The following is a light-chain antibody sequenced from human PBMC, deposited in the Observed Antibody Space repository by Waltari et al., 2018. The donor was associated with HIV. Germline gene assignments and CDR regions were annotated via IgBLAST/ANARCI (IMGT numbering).Light chain of an antibody. V-gene: IGLV4-69*01. CDR2: LNSDGSH. CDR1: SGHSNYA. J-gene: IGLJ2*01. Sequence: QLVLTQSPSASASLGASVKLTCTLSSGHSNYAIAWHQQQPEKGPRFLMKLNSDGSHSKGDGIPNRCSGSSSGGERYLTISSLQSEDEATYYCQTWANGIQVVGGGTKLTVL. CDR3: QTWANGIQV.